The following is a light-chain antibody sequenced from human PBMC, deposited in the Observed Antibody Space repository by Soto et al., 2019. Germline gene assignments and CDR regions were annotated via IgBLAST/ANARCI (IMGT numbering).Light chain of an antibody. CDR1: QGISNW. Sequence: DIQMTQSPSSVSASVGDRVTITCRATQGISNWLAWYQQKPGQAPKLLIYAATSLQDGVPLRFSGSGSWADFTLTISALQPEDFATYYCQQANSLPLTFGGGTKVEIK. CDR2: AAT. V-gene: IGKV1-12*01. J-gene: IGKJ4*01. CDR3: QQANSLPLT.